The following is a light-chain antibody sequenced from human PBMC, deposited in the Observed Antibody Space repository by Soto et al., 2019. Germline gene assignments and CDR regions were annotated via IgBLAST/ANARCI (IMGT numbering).Light chain of an antibody. J-gene: IGLJ1*01. CDR2: EVS. CDR1: SSNVGIYNY. V-gene: IGLV2-14*01. Sequence: QSALTQPASVSGSPGQSITISCTGTSSNVGIYNYVSWYQQHPGKAPKLMIYEVSNRPSGVSNRFSGSKSGNTASLTISGLQDEDEADYYYSSYTSISTYVFGTGTKLTVL. CDR3: SSYTSISTYV.